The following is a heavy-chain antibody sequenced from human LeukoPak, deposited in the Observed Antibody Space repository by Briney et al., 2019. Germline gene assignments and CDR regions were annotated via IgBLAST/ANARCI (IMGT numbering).Heavy chain of an antibody. J-gene: IGHJ2*01. D-gene: IGHD4-17*01. V-gene: IGHV3-7*01. CDR2: IKYDGSEK. Sequence: GGSLRLSCAASGFTFSSYWMSWVRQAPGKGLKWVANIKYDGSEKYYVDSLKGRFTISRDNAKNSLYLQMNSLRAEDTAVYYCARSPTLRRFFDLWGRGTLVTVSS. CDR1: GFTFSSYW. CDR3: ARSPTLRRFFDL.